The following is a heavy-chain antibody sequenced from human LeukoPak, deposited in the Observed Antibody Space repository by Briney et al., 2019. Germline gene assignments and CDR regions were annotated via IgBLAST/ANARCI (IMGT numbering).Heavy chain of an antibody. J-gene: IGHJ6*04. CDR2: IKEDGSEK. V-gene: IGHV3-7*01. CDR3: ARAQSAGLDV. D-gene: IGHD1-14*01. CDR1: AFTCSSYW. Sequence: GGSLRLSCTASAFTCSSYWMTWVRQAPGKGLEWVANIKEDGSEKKYVDSVKGRFTISRDNSKNSLYLQMNSLRVEDTAVYYCARAQSAGLDVWGKGTTVTVSS.